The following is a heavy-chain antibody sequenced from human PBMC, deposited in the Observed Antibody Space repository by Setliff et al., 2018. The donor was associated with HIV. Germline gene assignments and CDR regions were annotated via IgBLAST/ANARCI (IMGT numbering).Heavy chain of an antibody. J-gene: IGHJ4*02. CDR3: AKLGDSTGVYSYFDY. Sequence: PSETLSLTCTVSGGSISSYYWNWIRQHPGKGLEWIGYIYHSGGTYYTPSLQSRVTMSLDTSKNQFSLKLSSVTAADTAVYYCAKLGDSTGVYSYFDYWGQGMLVTAPQ. CDR2: IYHSGGT. CDR1: GGSISSYY. D-gene: IGHD7-27*01. V-gene: IGHV4-59*06.